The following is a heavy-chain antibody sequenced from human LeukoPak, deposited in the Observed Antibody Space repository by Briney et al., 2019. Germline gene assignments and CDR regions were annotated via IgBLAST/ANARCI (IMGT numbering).Heavy chain of an antibody. CDR1: GGSISSYS. Sequence: SETLSLTCTVSGGSISSYSWSWIRQPPGKGLEWIGYIYHSGSTYYNPSLKSRVTISVDRSKNQFSLKLSSVTAADTAVYYCARATAAYDYVWGIDERTKFDYWGQGTLVTVSS. CDR3: ARATAAYDYVWGIDERTKFDY. CDR2: IYHSGST. V-gene: IGHV4-59*12. J-gene: IGHJ4*02. D-gene: IGHD3-16*01.